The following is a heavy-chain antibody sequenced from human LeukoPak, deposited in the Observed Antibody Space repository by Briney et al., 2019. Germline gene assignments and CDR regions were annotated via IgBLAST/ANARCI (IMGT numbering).Heavy chain of an antibody. Sequence: SETLSLTYAVYGGSFSGYYWSWIRQPPGKGLEWIGEINHSGSTNYNPSLKSRVTISVDTSKNQFSLKLSSVTAADTAVYYCARAVGYCSGGSCYSQDYWGQGTLVTVSS. D-gene: IGHD2-15*01. V-gene: IGHV4-34*01. CDR2: INHSGST. J-gene: IGHJ4*02. CDR1: GGSFSGYY. CDR3: ARAVGYCSGGSCYSQDY.